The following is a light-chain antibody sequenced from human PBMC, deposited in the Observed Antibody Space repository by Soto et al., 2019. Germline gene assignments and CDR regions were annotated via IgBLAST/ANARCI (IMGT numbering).Light chain of an antibody. Sequence: QSVLTQPASVSGSPGQSITLSCTGTSSDVGSYNLVSWYQQHPGKAPKLMIYEGNKRPSGVSNRFSGSKSANTASLTISGLQTEDEADYYCCSYAGTNTFVFGTGTKLTVL. CDR3: CSYAGTNTFV. J-gene: IGLJ1*01. CDR2: EGN. V-gene: IGLV2-23*01. CDR1: SSDVGSYNL.